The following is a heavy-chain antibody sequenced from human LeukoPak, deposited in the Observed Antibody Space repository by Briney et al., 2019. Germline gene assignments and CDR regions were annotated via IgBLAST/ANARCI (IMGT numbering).Heavy chain of an antibody. Sequence: SVKVSCKASGGTFSTYAIRWVRQAPGQGREWMGRIIPIFGTANYAQKFQGRVTITTDESTSTAYMELSSLRSEDTAVYYCARGAVVDYMDVWGKGTTVTVSS. J-gene: IGHJ6*03. V-gene: IGHV1-69*05. CDR2: IIPIFGTA. CDR1: GGTFSTYA. D-gene: IGHD2-21*01. CDR3: ARGAVVDYMDV.